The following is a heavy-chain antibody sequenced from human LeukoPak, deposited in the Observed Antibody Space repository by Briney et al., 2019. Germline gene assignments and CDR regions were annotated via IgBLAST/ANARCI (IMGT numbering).Heavy chain of an antibody. CDR3: ARDPYSGGYGDYYYCYMDV. CDR2: ISWNSGSI. J-gene: IGHJ6*03. Sequence: AGGSLRLSCAASGFTFDDYAMHWVRQAPGKGLEWVSGISWNSGSIGYADSVKGRFTISRDNAKNSLYLQINSLRAEDTAVYYCARDPYSGGYGDYYYCYMDVWGKGTTVTISS. V-gene: IGHV3-9*01. D-gene: IGHD1-26*01. CDR1: GFTFDDYA.